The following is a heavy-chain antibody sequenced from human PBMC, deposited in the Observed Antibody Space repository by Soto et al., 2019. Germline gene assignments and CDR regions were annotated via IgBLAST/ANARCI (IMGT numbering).Heavy chain of an antibody. CDR1: GYTFTGYY. CDR3: ARVGQQLGLIDY. J-gene: IGHJ4*02. Sequence: QVQLVQSGAEVKKPGASVKVSCKASGYTFTGYYMHWVRQAPGQGLEWMGWINPNSGGTNYAQKVQGRVSMTRDTSISTDYMELSRLRSDDTAVYYCARVGQQLGLIDYWGQGTLVTVSS. V-gene: IGHV1-2*02. D-gene: IGHD6-13*01. CDR2: INPNSGGT.